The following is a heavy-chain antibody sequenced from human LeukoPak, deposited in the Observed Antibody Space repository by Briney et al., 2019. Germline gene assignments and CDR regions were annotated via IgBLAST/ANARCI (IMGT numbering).Heavy chain of an antibody. CDR2: INHSGYTT. J-gene: IGHJ4*02. V-gene: IGHV3-23*01. CDR1: GFIFSSYA. CDR3: ARGDPIYDFWSGGDY. D-gene: IGHD3-3*01. Sequence: GGSLRLSCAASGFIFSSYAMSWVRQAPGKGLEWVSAINHSGYTTYYADSVKGRFTISRDNSRNTLYLQMNSLRAEDTAVYYCARGDPIYDFWSGGDYWGQGSLVTVSS.